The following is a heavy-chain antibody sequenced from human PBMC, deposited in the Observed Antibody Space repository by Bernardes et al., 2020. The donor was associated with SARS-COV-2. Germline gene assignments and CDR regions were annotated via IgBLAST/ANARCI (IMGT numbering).Heavy chain of an antibody. J-gene: IGHJ4*02. D-gene: IGHD3-10*01. CDR3: ARDKGMVRGVPHGWNY. V-gene: IGHV1-18*01. CDR2: ISAYNGNT. CDR1: GYTFTSYG. Sequence: ASVKVSCKASGYTFTSYGISWVRQAPGQGLEWMGWISAYNGNTNYAQKLQGRVTMTTDTSTSTAYMELRSLGSDDTAVYYCARDKGMVRGVPHGWNYWGQGTMVTVSS.